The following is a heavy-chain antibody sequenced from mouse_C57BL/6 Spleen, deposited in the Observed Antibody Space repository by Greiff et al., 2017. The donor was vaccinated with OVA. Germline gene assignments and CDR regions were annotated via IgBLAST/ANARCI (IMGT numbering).Heavy chain of an antibody. CDR1: GFTFSDYY. J-gene: IGHJ2*01. Sequence: DVKLVESEGGLVQPGSSMKLSCTASGFTFSDYYMAWVRQVPEKGLEWVANINYDGSSTYYLDSLKSRFIISRDNAKNILYLQMSSLKSEDTATYYCARVSTGIDFDYWGQGTTLTVSS. CDR3: ARVSTGIDFDY. CDR2: INYDGSST. D-gene: IGHD4-1*02. V-gene: IGHV5-16*01.